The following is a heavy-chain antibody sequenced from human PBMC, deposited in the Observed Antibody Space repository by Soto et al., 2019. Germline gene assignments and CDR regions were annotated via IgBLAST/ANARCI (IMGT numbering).Heavy chain of an antibody. Sequence: GESLKISCKSSGYTFTNYWIGWVRQMPGKGLELMGIIYPGDSDTKYNPSFQGQVTISADKSITTTYLQWSSLKASDTAIYYCAASIFYYGMVVWGQGTTVTVSS. CDR3: AASIFYYGMVV. CDR1: GYTFTNYW. V-gene: IGHV5-51*01. J-gene: IGHJ6*02. CDR2: IYPGDSDT.